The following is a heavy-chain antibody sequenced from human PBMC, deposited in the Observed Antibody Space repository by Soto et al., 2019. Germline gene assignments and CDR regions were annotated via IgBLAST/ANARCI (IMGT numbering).Heavy chain of an antibody. V-gene: IGHV4-30-4*01. CDR2: IFYSGTT. Sequence: QVQLQESGPGLVKPSQTLSLTCTVSGGSISSGNYYWSWIRQPPGKGMEWIGYIFYSGTTYYNPSLKSRVSISVDTSKNQFSLSLSSLTAADAAVYYCSRDSGWFAEFNYYYNGMDVWGQGTTVTVSS. D-gene: IGHD3-10*01. CDR1: GGSISSGNYY. CDR3: SRDSGWFAEFNYYYNGMDV. J-gene: IGHJ6*02.